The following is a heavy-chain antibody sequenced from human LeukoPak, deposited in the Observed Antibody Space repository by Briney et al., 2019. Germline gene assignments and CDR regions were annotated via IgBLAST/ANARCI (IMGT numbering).Heavy chain of an antibody. CDR3: AKAGIGVVGYFDY. J-gene: IGHJ4*02. D-gene: IGHD6-19*01. Sequence: GGSLRLSCAASGFTFSSYAMSWVRQAPGKGLEWVSAIRGSGGGTYHADSVKGRFTVSRDNSKNTLYLQMNSLRDEDTALYYCAKAGIGVVGYFDYWGQGTLVTVSS. CDR1: GFTFSSYA. V-gene: IGHV3-23*01. CDR2: IRGSGGGT.